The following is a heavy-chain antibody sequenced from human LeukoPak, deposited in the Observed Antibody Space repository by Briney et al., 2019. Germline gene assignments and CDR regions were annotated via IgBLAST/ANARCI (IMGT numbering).Heavy chain of an antibody. CDR2: IYYSGST. Sequence: SETLSLTCTVSGGSISTYYWGWIRQPPGKGLQWIGYIYYSGSTNYNPSLKSRVTISVDTSKNQFSLKLSSVTAADTAVYYCARNHLTGYFYYGMDVWGKGTTVTVSS. CDR3: ARNHLTGYFYYGMDV. CDR1: GGSISTYY. V-gene: IGHV4-59*12. J-gene: IGHJ6*04. D-gene: IGHD3-9*01.